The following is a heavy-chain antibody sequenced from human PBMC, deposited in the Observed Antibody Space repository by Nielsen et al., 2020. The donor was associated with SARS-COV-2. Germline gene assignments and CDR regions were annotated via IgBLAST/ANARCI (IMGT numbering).Heavy chain of an antibody. J-gene: IGHJ4*02. V-gene: IGHV4-34*01. CDR3: ARRRRITGALAGYFDY. Sequence: SETLSLTCAVYGGSFSGYYWSWIRQPPGKGLEWIGEINHSGSTNYNPSLKSRVTISVDTSKNQFSLKLSSVTAADTAVYYCARRRRITGALAGYFDYWGQGTLVTVSS. D-gene: IGHD1-20*01. CDR2: INHSGST. CDR1: GGSFSGYY.